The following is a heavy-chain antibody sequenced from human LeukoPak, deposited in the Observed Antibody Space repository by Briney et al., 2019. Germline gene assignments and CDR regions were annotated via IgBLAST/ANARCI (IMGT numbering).Heavy chain of an antibody. J-gene: IGHJ4*02. CDR1: GFTFSSYG. Sequence: GGSLRLSCAASGFTFSSYGMHWVRQAPGKGLEWVAFIRYDGSNKYYADSVKGRFTISRDNSKNTLYLQMNSLRAEDTAVYYCAKDPDAGVVIMPYFDYWGQGTLVTVSS. CDR3: AKDPDAGVVIMPYFDY. V-gene: IGHV3-30*02. D-gene: IGHD3-3*01. CDR2: IRYDGSNK.